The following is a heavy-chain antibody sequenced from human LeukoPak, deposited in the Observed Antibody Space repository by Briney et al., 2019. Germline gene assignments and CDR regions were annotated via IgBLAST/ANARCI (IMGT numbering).Heavy chain of an antibody. Sequence: GGSLRLSCAASGFTFSSYAMSWVRQAPGKGLEWVSAISGSGGSTYYADSVKGRFTISRDNSKNTLYLQMNSLRAEDTAVYYCAREHYYDSSGYYYHDAFDIWGQGTMVTVSS. D-gene: IGHD3-22*01. V-gene: IGHV3-23*01. CDR3: AREHYYDSSGYYYHDAFDI. J-gene: IGHJ3*02. CDR1: GFTFSSYA. CDR2: ISGSGGST.